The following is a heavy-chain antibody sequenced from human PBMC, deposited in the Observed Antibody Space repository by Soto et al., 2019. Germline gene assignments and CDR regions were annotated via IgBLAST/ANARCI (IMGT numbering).Heavy chain of an antibody. Sequence: SVKVSCKASGGTFSSYAISWVRQAPGQGLEWMGGIIPIFGTANYAQKFQGRVTITADESTSTAYMELSSLRSEDTAVYYCAREGYGSGSSPSDYYYSGMDVWGQGTTVTVSS. CDR3: AREGYGSGSSPSDYYYSGMDV. D-gene: IGHD3-10*01. CDR1: GGTFSSYA. J-gene: IGHJ6*02. V-gene: IGHV1-69*13. CDR2: IIPIFGTA.